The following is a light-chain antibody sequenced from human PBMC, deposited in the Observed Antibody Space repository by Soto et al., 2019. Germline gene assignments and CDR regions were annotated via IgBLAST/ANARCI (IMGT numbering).Light chain of an antibody. CDR2: LNSDGSH. J-gene: IGLJ2*01. V-gene: IGLV4-69*01. Sequence: QPVLTQSPSASASLGASVKLTCTLSSGHSNYAIAWHQQQSEKGPRYLMKLNSDGSHSKGDGIPDRFSGSSSGAERYLTFSSLQSEDEADYYCQTWGSGIVVFGGGTQLTVL. CDR1: SGHSNYA. CDR3: QTWGSGIVV.